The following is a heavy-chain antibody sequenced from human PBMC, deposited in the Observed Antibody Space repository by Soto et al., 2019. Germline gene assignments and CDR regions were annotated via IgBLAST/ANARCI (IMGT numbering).Heavy chain of an antibody. V-gene: IGHV1-69*13. CDR1: GGTFSSYA. D-gene: IGHD3-10*01. CDR2: IIPIFGTA. J-gene: IGHJ3*02. CDR3: AKPFHVRGPDDAFDI. Sequence: ASVKVSCKASGGTFSSYAISWVRQAPGQGLEWMGGIIPIFGTANYAQKFQGRVTITADESTSTAYMELSSLRSEDTAVYYCAKPFHVRGPDDAFDIWGQGTMVTVSS.